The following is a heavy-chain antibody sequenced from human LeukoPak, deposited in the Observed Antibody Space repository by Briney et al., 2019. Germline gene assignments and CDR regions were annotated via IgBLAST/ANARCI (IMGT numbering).Heavy chain of an antibody. D-gene: IGHD3-10*02. CDR3: AELGITMIGGV. V-gene: IGHV3-20*04. J-gene: IGHJ6*04. CDR1: RFTFDDYA. CDR2: INWSGGST. Sequence: GGSLRLSCAASRFTFDDYAMSWVRQAPGKGLEWVSGINWSGGSTGYADSVKGRSTISRDNAKNSLYLQMNSLRAEDTAVYYCAELGITMIGGVWGKGTTVTISS.